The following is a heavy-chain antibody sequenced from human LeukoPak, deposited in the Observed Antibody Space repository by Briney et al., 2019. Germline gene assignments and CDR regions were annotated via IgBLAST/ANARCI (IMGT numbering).Heavy chain of an antibody. CDR3: ARGEYYYDGGY. V-gene: IGHV3-7*04. J-gene: IGHJ1*01. Sequence: GGSPRLSCAASGFTFSNYWMTWVRQAPGKGLEWLAYIKQDGSDKYYVDSVKGRFTISRDNAKNSLYLQMNSLRVEDTAVYYCARGEYYYDGGYWGQGTLVTVSS. CDR1: GFTFSNYW. D-gene: IGHD3-22*01. CDR2: IKQDGSDK.